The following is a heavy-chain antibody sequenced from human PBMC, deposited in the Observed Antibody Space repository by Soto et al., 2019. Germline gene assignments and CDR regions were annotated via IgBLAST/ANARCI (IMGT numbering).Heavy chain of an antibody. J-gene: IGHJ4*02. D-gene: IGHD6-13*01. Sequence: AAVKVSCKASGYTFTGYYMHWVRQAPGQGLEWMGWINPNSGGTNYAQKFQGRVTMTRDTSISTAYMELSRLRSDDTAVYYCARDMHSSSWYKREFDYWGQGTLVTAPQ. V-gene: IGHV1-2*02. CDR2: INPNSGGT. CDR3: ARDMHSSSWYKREFDY. CDR1: GYTFTGYY.